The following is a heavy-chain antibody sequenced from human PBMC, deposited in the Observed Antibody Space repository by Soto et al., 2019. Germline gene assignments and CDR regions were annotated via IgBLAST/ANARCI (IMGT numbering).Heavy chain of an antibody. V-gene: IGHV3-74*01. D-gene: IGHD2-2*01. J-gene: IGHJ6*02. CDR2: INSDGSST. CDR3: ARVVVVPAARYYYYYGMDV. Sequence: PGGSLSLSCAASGFTFSSYWMHWVRQAPGKGLVWVSRINSDGSSTSYADSVKGRFTISRDNAKNTLCLQMNSLRAEDTAVYYCARVVVVPAARYYYYYGMDVWGQGTTVTVSS. CDR1: GFTFSSYW.